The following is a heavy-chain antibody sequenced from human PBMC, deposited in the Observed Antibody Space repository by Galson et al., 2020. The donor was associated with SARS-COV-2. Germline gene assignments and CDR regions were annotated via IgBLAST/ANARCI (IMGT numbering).Heavy chain of an antibody. CDR2: IYHGDSDT. D-gene: IGHD3-9*01. J-gene: IGHJ4*02. Sequence: GESMKISCKESGYSFTSYSIGWVRHIPGKGLEWIGIIYHGDSDTRYSPSFQGQVTISADKSISTAYLQWSSLKASDTAMYYCAGQWAYYDSLTGNSGLAQLQHFDYWGQGTLVTVSS. CDR1: GYSFTSYS. V-gene: IGHV5-51*01. CDR3: AGQWAYYDSLTGNSGLAQLQHFDY.